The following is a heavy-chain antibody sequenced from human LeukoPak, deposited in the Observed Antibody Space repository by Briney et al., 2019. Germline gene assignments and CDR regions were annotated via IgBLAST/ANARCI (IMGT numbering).Heavy chain of an antibody. CDR3: TKDYYSAYFVY. CDR2: ISGSGDST. CDR1: GFTFSSYA. Sequence: AGGSLRLSCAASGFTFSSYAMSWVRQAPGKGLEWVSTISGSGDSTYYADSVKGRFTISRDNSKNTLYLQMNSLRAEDTATYYCTKDYYSAYFVYWGQGTLVTVSS. V-gene: IGHV3-23*01. D-gene: IGHD4-11*01. J-gene: IGHJ4*02.